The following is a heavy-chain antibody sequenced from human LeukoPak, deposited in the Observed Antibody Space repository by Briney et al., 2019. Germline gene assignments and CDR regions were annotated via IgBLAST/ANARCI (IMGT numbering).Heavy chain of an antibody. CDR1: GYTFTSYG. CDR3: ARDRWELLGISYNWFDP. J-gene: IGHJ5*02. V-gene: IGHV1-18*01. Sequence: ASVKVSCKASGYTFTSYGISWVRQAPGQGLEWMGWISAYNGNTNYAQKLQGRVTMTTDTSTSTAYLELRSLRSDDTAVYYCARDRWELLGISYNWFDPWGQGTLVTVSS. D-gene: IGHD1-26*01. CDR2: ISAYNGNT.